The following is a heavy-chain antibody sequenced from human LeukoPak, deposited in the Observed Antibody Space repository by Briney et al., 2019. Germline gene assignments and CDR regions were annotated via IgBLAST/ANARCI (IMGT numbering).Heavy chain of an antibody. D-gene: IGHD3-22*01. CDR3: AKSRGYYYEKSGPADY. J-gene: IGHJ4*02. CDR2: IWYDGSIK. V-gene: IGHV3-33*06. Sequence: PGRSLRLSCAASGFSFSSYGMHWVRKAPGKGLEWVAVIWYDGSIKYYGDSVKGRFTISRDNSKNTLYLQMNSLSAEDTAVYYCAKSRGYYYEKSGPADYWGQGTLVTVSS. CDR1: GFSFSSYG.